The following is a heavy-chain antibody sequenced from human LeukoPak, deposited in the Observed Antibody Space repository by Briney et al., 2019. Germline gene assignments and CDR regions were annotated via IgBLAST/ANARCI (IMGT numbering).Heavy chain of an antibody. D-gene: IGHD5-12*01. V-gene: IGHV1-2*06. CDR2: INPNSGGT. Sequence: ASVKVSCKASGYTFTGYYMHWVRQAPRQGLEWMGRINPNSGGTNYAQKFQGRVTMTRDTSISTAYMELSRLRSDDTAVYYCARDESGYDFAYWGQGTLVTVSS. CDR1: GYTFTGYY. CDR3: ARDESGYDFAY. J-gene: IGHJ4*02.